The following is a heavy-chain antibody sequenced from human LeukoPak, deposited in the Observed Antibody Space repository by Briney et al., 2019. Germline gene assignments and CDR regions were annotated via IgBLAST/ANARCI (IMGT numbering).Heavy chain of an antibody. CDR3: ARAMAYCGGDCYSSRSNLDY. J-gene: IGHJ4*02. V-gene: IGHV4-59*01. D-gene: IGHD2-21*02. CDR1: GGSISSYY. Sequence: SETLSLTCTVSGGSISSYYWSWIRQPPGKGLEWIGYIYYSGSTNYNPSLKSRVTISVDTSKNQFSLKLSSVTAADTAVYYCARAMAYCGGDCYSSRSNLDYWGQGTLVTVSS. CDR2: IYYSGST.